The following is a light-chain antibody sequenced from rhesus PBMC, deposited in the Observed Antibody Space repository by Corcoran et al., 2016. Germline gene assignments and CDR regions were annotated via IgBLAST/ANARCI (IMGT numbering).Light chain of an antibody. Sequence: DIQMTQSPSSLSASVGDTVTITCRSSQGISSWLAWYQQKPGKSPKLLIYKASSLQSGVPSRFSGRVSGTDFTLTIRSLQSEDFPTYYCQQYNSRPFTFGPGTKLDI. CDR2: KAS. J-gene: IGKJ3*01. CDR1: QGISSW. V-gene: IGKV1-22*01. CDR3: QQYNSRPFT.